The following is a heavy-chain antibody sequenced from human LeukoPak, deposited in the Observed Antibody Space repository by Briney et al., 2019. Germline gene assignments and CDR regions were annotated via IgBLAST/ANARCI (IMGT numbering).Heavy chain of an antibody. V-gene: IGHV3-66*01. J-gene: IGHJ4*02. CDR3: ARDAPNYDFWSGYYDW. Sequence: PGGSLRLSCAASGFTVSSNYMSWVRQAPGKGLEWVSVIYSGGSTYYADSVKGRFTISRDNSKNTLYLQMNSLRAEDTAVYYCARDAPNYDFWSGYYDWWGQGTLVTVSS. CDR1: GFTVSSNY. CDR2: IYSGGST. D-gene: IGHD3-3*01.